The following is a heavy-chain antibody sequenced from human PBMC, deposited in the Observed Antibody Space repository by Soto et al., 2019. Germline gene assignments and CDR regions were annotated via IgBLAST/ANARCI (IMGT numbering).Heavy chain of an antibody. J-gene: IGHJ4*02. CDR3: AKDVAIFGVVSALDY. V-gene: IGHV3-23*01. D-gene: IGHD3-3*01. CDR1: GFTFSSYA. CDR2: ISGSGGST. Sequence: GGSLRLSCAASGFTFSSYAMSWVRQAPGKGLEWVSAISGSGGSTYYADSVKGRFTISRDNSKNTLYLQMNSLRAEDTAVYYCAKDVAIFGVVSALDYWGQGTLVTVSS.